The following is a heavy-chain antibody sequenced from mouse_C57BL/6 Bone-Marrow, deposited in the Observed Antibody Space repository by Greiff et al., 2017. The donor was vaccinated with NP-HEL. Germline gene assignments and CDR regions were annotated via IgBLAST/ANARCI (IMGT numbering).Heavy chain of an antibody. D-gene: IGHD1-1*01. J-gene: IGHJ2*01. CDR2: IDPENGDT. V-gene: IGHV14-4*01. CDR1: GFNIKDDY. CDR3: TSYYGRDY. Sequence: EVKLVESGAELVRPGASVKLSCTASGFNIKDDYMHWVKQRPEQGLEWIGWIDPENGDTEYASKFQGKATITADTSSNTAYLQLSSLTSEDTAVYYCTSYYGRDYWGQGTTLTVSS.